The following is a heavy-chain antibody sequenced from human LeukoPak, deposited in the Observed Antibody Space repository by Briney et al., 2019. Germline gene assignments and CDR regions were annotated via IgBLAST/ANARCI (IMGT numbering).Heavy chain of an antibody. CDR1: GFTLSNYW. Sequence: AGGSLRLSCAASGFTLSNYWMHWVRQAPGKGLVWVSRINSDGSSTSHADSVKGRFTISRDNAKNTLYLQMNSLRAEDTAVYYCAREGGYGHAFDYWGQGTLVTVSS. CDR2: INSDGSST. D-gene: IGHD3-22*01. J-gene: IGHJ4*02. V-gene: IGHV3-74*01. CDR3: AREGGYGHAFDY.